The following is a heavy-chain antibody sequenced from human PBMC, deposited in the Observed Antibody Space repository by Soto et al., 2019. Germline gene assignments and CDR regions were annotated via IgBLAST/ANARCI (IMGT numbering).Heavy chain of an antibody. CDR1: TYTFTDYG. J-gene: IGHJ4*02. CDR2: ISAYNGNT. D-gene: IGHD2-8*01. V-gene: IGHV1-18*01. Sequence: GASVKVSCKASTYTFTDYGISWVRQAPGQGLEWMGWISAYNGNTNYAQKLQGRVTMTTDTSTSTAYMELTSLRSDDTAVYYCARAGPYCTNGVCVVDYWGQGTLVTVSS. CDR3: ARAGPYCTNGVCVVDY.